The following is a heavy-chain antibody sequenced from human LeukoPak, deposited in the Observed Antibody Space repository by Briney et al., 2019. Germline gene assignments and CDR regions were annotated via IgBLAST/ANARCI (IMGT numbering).Heavy chain of an antibody. CDR1: GFTFSSYW. Sequence: GGSLRLSCAASGFTFSSYWMHWVRQAPGKGLVWVSRTNTDGSSTSYADSVKGRFTISRDNAKNTLYLQMNSLRAEDTAVYYCVVGSSYCGQGTLVTVSS. J-gene: IGHJ4*02. D-gene: IGHD6-6*01. CDR2: TNTDGSST. CDR3: VVGSSY. V-gene: IGHV3-74*01.